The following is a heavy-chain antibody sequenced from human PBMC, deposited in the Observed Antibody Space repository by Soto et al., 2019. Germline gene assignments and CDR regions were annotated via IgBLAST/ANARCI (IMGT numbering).Heavy chain of an antibody. CDR1: GGTFSSYA. V-gene: IGHV1-69*12. Sequence: QVQLVQSGAEVKKPGSSVKVSCKASGGTFSSYAISWVRQAPGQGLEWMGGIIPIFGTANYAQKFQGRVTLREAESTRTASMERCSLRSEDTAVYYCARAVSVSGNTKPYFSGMDVWGQGTTVTVSS. J-gene: IGHJ6*02. CDR3: ARAVSVSGNTKPYFSGMDV. CDR2: IIPIFGTA. D-gene: IGHD1-7*01.